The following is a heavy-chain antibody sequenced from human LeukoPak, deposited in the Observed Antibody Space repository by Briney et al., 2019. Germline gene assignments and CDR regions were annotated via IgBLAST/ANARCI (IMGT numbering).Heavy chain of an antibody. Sequence: SETLSLTCAVYGGSFSGYYWSWIRQPPGKGLEWIGEINHSGSTNYNPSLKSRVTISVDTSKNQFSLKLSSVTAADTAVYYCARGRYSNYNWGQETLVTVSS. V-gene: IGHV4-34*01. J-gene: IGHJ4*02. D-gene: IGHD4-11*01. CDR1: GGSFSGYY. CDR2: INHSGST. CDR3: ARGRYSNYN.